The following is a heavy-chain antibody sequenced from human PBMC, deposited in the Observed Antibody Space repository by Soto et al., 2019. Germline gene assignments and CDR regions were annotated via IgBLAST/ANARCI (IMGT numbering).Heavy chain of an antibody. V-gene: IGHV4-39*01. D-gene: IGHD2-15*01. Sequence: SETLSLTCTVSGGSISSSSYYWGWIRQPPGKGLERIGSIYYSGSTYYNPSLKSRVTISVDTSKNQFSLKLSSVTAADTAVYYCARQGTKRYCSGGSCSPGRFDYWGQGTLVTVSS. CDR1: GGSISSSSYY. J-gene: IGHJ4*02. CDR2: IYYSGST. CDR3: ARQGTKRYCSGGSCSPGRFDY.